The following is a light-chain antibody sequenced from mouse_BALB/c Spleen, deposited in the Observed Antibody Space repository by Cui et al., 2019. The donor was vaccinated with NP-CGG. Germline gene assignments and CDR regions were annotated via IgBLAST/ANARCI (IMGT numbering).Light chain of an antibody. Sequence: HAVVTQDSTLTTSPGETVTLTCRSSTGAVTTSNYANWVQEKPDHFFTGLIGGTNNRAPGVPARFSGSLIGDKAALTITGAQTEDEAIYFCALWYSNHWVFGGGTKLTVL. CDR2: GTN. CDR1: TGAVTTSNY. CDR3: ALWYSNHWV. J-gene: IGLJ1*01. V-gene: IGLV1*01.